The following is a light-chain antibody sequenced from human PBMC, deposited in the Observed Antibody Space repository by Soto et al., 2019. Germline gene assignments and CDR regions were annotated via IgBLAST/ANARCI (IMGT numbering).Light chain of an antibody. CDR3: RQSDSRPPWA. CDR1: QSIRTS. V-gene: IGKV1-39*01. CDR2: DAS. J-gene: IGKJ1*01. Sequence: DIQLTQSPSSLSASVGDKVTITCRASQSIRTSLNWVQQKPGKAPKLLIYDASSLQTGVPSRFSGRGACGEDSLTISSLLPEEVVTNYCRQSDSRPPWAFGQGTKVDIK.